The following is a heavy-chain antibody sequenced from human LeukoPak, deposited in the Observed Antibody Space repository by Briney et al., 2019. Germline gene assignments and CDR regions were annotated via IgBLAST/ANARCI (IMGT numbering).Heavy chain of an antibody. CDR2: INSDGSST. CDR3: ARVIGSYGDSAY. J-gene: IGHJ4*02. CDR1: GFTFSSYW. Sequence: PGGSLRLSCAASGFTFSSYWMHWVRQAPGKGLVWVSRINSDGSSTSYADSVKGRFTISRDNAKNSLYLQMDSLRAEDTAIYYCARVIGSYGDSAYWGQGTLVTVSS. V-gene: IGHV3-74*01. D-gene: IGHD3-16*01.